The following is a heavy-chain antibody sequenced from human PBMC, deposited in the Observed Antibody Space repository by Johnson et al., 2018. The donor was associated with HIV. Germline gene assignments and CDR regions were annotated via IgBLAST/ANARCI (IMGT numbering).Heavy chain of an antibody. CDR2: ISYDGSNK. D-gene: IGHD6-13*01. Sequence: QVQLVESGGGVVQPGRSLRLSCAASGFTFSSYGIHWVRQAPGKGLEWVAVISYDGSNKYFADSVKGRFTISRDNSRKTLYLQMNSLRVEDTAVYYCARVHIAGGWSDAFEIWGQGTMVTVSS. V-gene: IGHV3-30*03. J-gene: IGHJ3*02. CDR3: ARVHIAGGWSDAFEI. CDR1: GFTFSSYG.